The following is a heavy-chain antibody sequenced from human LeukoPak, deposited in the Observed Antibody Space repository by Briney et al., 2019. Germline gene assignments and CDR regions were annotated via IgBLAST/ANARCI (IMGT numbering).Heavy chain of an antibody. Sequence: SETLSLTCTVSGASISSGLYFWTWIRQPAGKGLEWIGRIYTSGNTTVYTTGSTTYNPPLKSRVTISADTSKSQFSLKLESVTAADTAVYFCARARCINGICEWFDPWGQGTLVTVSS. J-gene: IGHJ5*02. CDR2: IYTSGNTTVYTTGST. CDR3: ARARCINGICEWFDP. V-gene: IGHV4-61*02. CDR1: GASISSGLYF. D-gene: IGHD2-8*01.